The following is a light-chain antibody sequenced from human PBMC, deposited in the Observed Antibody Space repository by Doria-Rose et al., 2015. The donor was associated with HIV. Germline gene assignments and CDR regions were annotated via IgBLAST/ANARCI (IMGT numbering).Light chain of an antibody. CDR3: QQYYDTPS. CDR2: WAS. J-gene: IGKJ3*01. V-gene: IGKV4-1*01. CDR1: QSLLYTSKNY. Sequence: TQSPESLGMSLGERATLNCKSNQSLLYTSKNYLAWYQQKPGHPAKLLIYWASTRQSGVHARFSGSGSGTDFTLTISSLEAEDVAVYYCQQYYDTPSFGPGTTVDIK.